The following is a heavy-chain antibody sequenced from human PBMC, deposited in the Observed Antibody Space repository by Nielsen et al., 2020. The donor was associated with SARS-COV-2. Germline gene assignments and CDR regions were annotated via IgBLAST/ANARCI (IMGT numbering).Heavy chain of an antibody. V-gene: IGHV3-9*01. CDR3: AKDPNQYSSSWYNWFDP. CDR2: ISWNSGSI. D-gene: IGHD6-13*01. J-gene: IGHJ5*02. CDR1: GFTFDDYA. Sequence: SLKISCAASGFTFDDYAMHWVRQAPGEGLEWVSGISWNSGSIGYADSVKGRFTISRDNAKNSLYLQMNSLRAEDTALYYCAKDPNQYSSSWYNWFDPWGQGTLVTVSS.